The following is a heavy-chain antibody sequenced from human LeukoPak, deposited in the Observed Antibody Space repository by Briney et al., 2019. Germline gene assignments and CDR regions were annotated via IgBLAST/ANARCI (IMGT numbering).Heavy chain of an antibody. J-gene: IGHJ4*02. V-gene: IGHV3-74*03. CDR1: GFTFSVYY. D-gene: IGHD5-12*01. CDR2: ISPDATNS. CDR3: ATGYRSAYSWDS. Sequence: GGSLRLSCGASGFTFSVYYMFWVRQAPGKGLVWVSNISPDATNSKYADFVEGRFTISRDNAKNTLYLQLNSLRVEDAAVYYCATGYRSAYSWDSWGQGTLVTVSS.